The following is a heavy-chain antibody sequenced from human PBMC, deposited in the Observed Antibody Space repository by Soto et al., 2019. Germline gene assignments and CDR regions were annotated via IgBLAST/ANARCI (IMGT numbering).Heavy chain of an antibody. CDR3: AIPFPTVTTAL. V-gene: IGHV4-39*01. D-gene: IGHD4-17*01. CDR2: IYSSGST. Sequence: SEPLSLTCTVSGGSISCSSYYWGWIRQPPGKGLEWIGSIYSSGSTYYNPSLKSRDTIFVDTSKNQFSLKLSSVTAADTVVYYCAIPFPTVTTALWGQGTLVTVS. CDR1: GGSISCSSYY. J-gene: IGHJ4*02.